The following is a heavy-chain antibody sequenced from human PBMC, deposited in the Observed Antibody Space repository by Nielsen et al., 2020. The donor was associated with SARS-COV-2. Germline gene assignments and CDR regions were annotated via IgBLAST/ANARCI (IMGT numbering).Heavy chain of an antibody. J-gene: IGHJ4*02. CDR2: ISYDGSNK. CDR3: VKYPSPHTANG. V-gene: IGHV3-30*18. Sequence: GESLKISCAASGFTFSSYGMHWVRQAPGKGLEWVAVISYDGSNKYYADSVKGRFTISRDNSKNTLYLQMNSLRAEDTAVYYCVKYPSPHTANGWGQGTLVTVSS. CDR1: GFTFSSYG. D-gene: IGHD4/OR15-4a*01.